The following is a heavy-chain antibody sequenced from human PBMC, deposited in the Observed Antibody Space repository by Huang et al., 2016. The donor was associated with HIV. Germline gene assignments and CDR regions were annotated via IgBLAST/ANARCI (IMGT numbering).Heavy chain of an antibody. CDR2: IISDGSST. V-gene: IGHV3-74*01. CDR3: ARDPRIQSWLNFFDY. J-gene: IGHJ4*02. D-gene: IGHD3-22*01. Sequence: EVQLVESGGGLVQPGGSLRLSCAAFGFSISSYWMHWVRQAPGKGLVWVSRIISDGSSTSYADSVTGRFTISRDNAKNTLYLQMNSLRAEDTAVYYCARDPRIQSWLNFFDYWGQGTLVSVSS. CDR1: GFSISSYW.